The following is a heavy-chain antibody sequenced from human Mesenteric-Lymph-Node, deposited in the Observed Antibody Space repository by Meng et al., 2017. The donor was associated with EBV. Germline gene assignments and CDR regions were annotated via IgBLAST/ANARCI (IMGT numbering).Heavy chain of an antibody. CDR2: ISISSGNI. CDR1: GFTLTAYY. D-gene: IGHD3-22*01. Sequence: MVESGGDLVNPVGSLRLYCAASGFTLTAYYMNWIRQAPGQGLEWLSYISISSGNIYYADSVKGRFTISRDNAKNSLYLQMNSLRAEDTAVYYCARRGSGHYPLDYWGQGTLVTVSS. J-gene: IGHJ4*02. V-gene: IGHV3-11*01. CDR3: ARRGSGHYPLDY.